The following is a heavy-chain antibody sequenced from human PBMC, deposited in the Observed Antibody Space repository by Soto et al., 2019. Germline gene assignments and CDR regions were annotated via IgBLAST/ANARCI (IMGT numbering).Heavy chain of an antibody. CDR2: ISAYNGNT. CDR3: ARDRTNYGVNDP. V-gene: IGHV1-18*01. J-gene: IGHJ5*02. D-gene: IGHD4-17*01. CDR1: GYTFTIYG. Sequence: ASVKVSCKASGYTFTIYGISWVRQAPGQGLEWMGWISAYNGNTNYAQKLQGRVTMTTDTSTSTAYMELRSLRSDDTAVYYCARDRTNYGVNDPWGQGTLVTVSS.